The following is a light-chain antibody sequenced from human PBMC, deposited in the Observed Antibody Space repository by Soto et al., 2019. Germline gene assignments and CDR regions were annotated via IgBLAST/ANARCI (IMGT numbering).Light chain of an antibody. CDR2: AAS. CDR3: QQSYSTPRT. J-gene: IGKJ1*01. Sequence: DIQMTQSPSSLSASVRDRVTITGRASQSISSYLNWYQQKPGKAPKLLIYAASSLQSGVPSRFSGSGSGTDFTLTVSSLQPEDFATYFCQQSYSTPRTFGQGTKVDI. CDR1: QSISSY. V-gene: IGKV1-39*01.